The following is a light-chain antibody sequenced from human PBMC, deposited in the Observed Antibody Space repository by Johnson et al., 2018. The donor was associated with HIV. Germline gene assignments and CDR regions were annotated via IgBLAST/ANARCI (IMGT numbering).Light chain of an antibody. J-gene: IGLJ1*01. Sequence: QSVLTQPPSVSAAPGQKVTISCSGSSSNIGNNYVSWYQQLPGTAPKLLIYENNKRPSGISDRFSGSKSGTSATLGITGLQTGDEADYYCGTWDSSLSAVFRTGTKVTVL. CDR2: ENN. CDR1: SSNIGNNY. CDR3: GTWDSSLSAV. V-gene: IGLV1-51*02.